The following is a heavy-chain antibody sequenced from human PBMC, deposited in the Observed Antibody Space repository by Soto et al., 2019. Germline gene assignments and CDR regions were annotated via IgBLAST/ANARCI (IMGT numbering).Heavy chain of an antibody. Sequence: GGSLRLSCAASGLPFNSNGMHWVRQAPGKGLEWVAVIWYDGSKEYYSDSVKGRFTISRDNSKNMLYLQMNSVRVEDTAVYFCARDRSAGNYFYYGMDVWGQGTTVTVSS. CDR2: IWYDGSKE. D-gene: IGHD1-1*01. J-gene: IGHJ6*02. V-gene: IGHV3-33*01. CDR1: GLPFNSNG. CDR3: ARDRSAGNYFYYGMDV.